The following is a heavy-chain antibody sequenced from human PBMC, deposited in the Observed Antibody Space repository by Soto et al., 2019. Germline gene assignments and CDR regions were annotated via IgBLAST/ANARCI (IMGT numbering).Heavy chain of an antibody. V-gene: IGHV3-23*01. CDR2: ISGSGGST. D-gene: IGHD6-19*01. J-gene: IGHJ3*02. CDR1: GFTFSSYA. CDR3: VRPMAGTVDAFDI. Sequence: PGGSLRLSCAASGFTFSSYAMSWVRQAPGKGLEWVSAISGSGGSTYYADSVKGRFTISRDNAKNSLYLQMNSLRAEDTAVYYCVRPMAGTVDAFDISGQGTMVT.